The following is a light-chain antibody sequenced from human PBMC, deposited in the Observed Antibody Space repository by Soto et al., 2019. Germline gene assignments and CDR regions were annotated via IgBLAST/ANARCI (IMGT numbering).Light chain of an antibody. CDR1: SSDVGGYNY. CDR2: DVS. J-gene: IGLJ1*01. Sequence: QSALTQPASVSGSPGQSITISCTGTSSDVGGYNYVSWYQQHPGKAPKLMIYDVSNRPSGVSNRFSGSKSGNTASLTISGLQAEDEADYYCCSYTSSSTPIDFGTGTKLTVL. V-gene: IGLV2-14*01. CDR3: CSYTSSSTPID.